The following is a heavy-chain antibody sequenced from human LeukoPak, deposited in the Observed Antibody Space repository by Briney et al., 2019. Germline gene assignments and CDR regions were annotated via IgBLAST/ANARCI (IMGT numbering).Heavy chain of an antibody. CDR1: GFTFSSYG. CDR2: ISYDGSNK. Sequence: GGSLRLSCAASGFTFSSYGMHWVRQAPGKGLEWVAVISYDGSNKYYADSVKGRFTISRDNSKNTLYQQMNSLRAEDTAVYYCAKEDMGYFDYWGQGTLVTVSS. V-gene: IGHV3-30*18. J-gene: IGHJ4*02. D-gene: IGHD2-15*01. CDR3: AKEDMGYFDY.